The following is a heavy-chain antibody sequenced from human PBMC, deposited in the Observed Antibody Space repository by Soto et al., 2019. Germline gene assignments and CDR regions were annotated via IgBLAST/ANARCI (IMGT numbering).Heavy chain of an antibody. J-gene: IGHJ6*02. D-gene: IGHD6-19*01. CDR3: AREKIAVARYYYYGMDV. CDR2: IIPIFGTA. V-gene: IGHV1-69*01. CDR1: GGTFSSYA. Sequence: QVQLVQSGAEVKKPGSSVKVSCKASGGTFSSYAISWVRQAPGQGLEWMGGIIPIFGTANYAQKFQGRVTLTADEATSTAYMELSSLRSEDTAVYYCAREKIAVARYYYYGMDVWGQGTTVTVSS.